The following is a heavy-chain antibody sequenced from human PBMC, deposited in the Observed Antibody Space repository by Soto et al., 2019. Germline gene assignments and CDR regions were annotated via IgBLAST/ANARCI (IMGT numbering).Heavy chain of an antibody. CDR1: GFTFSSYE. J-gene: IGHJ3*02. CDR3: ARVTTVVTYAFDI. D-gene: IGHD4-17*01. V-gene: IGHV3-48*03. CDR2: ISSSGSTI. Sequence: LRLSCAASGFTFSSYEMNWVRQAPGKGLEWVSYISSSGSTIYYADSVKGRFTISRDNAKNSLYLQMNSLRAEDTAVYYCARVTTVVTYAFDIWGQGTMVIVS.